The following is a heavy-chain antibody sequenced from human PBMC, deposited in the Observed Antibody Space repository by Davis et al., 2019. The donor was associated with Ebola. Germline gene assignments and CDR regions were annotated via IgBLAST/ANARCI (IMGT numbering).Heavy chain of an antibody. CDR3: ARVSGPATIFPVGDAFDM. CDR2: INPNFGGK. D-gene: IGHD2-2*01. V-gene: IGHV1-2*06. Sequence: ASVKVSCKASGYTFAAHYIHWVRQAPGQGLEWMGRINPNFGGKIYAQKFQDRVTMTIDTSINTAYMELDRLRSDDTAVYYCARVSGPATIFPVGDAFDMWGQGTMVTVSS. J-gene: IGHJ3*02. CDR1: GYTFAAHY.